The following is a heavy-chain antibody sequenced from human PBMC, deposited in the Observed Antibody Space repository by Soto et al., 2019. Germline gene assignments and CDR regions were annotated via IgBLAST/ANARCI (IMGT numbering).Heavy chain of an antibody. J-gene: IGHJ4*02. CDR2: IYYSGST. D-gene: IGHD4-17*01. CDR1: GGSISSSSYY. V-gene: IGHV4-39*01. Sequence: SETLSLTCTVSGGSISSSSYYWGWIRQPPGKGLEWIGSIYYSGSTYYNPSLKSRVTISVDTSKNQFSLKLSSVTAADTAVYYCARLNDYGGNSGNWGQGTLVTAPQ. CDR3: ARLNDYGGNSGN.